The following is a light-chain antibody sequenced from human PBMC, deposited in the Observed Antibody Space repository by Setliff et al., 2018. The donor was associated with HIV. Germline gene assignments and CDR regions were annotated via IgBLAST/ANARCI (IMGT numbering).Light chain of an antibody. Sequence: QSALAQPASVSGSPGQSTTISCTGSSSDVGGYNYVSWFQQHPGKAPKLMISDVGNRPSGVSIRFSGSKSGNTASLTIPGLQAEDEADYYCSSYTSSSTYVFGSGTKGTVL. CDR3: SSYTSSSTYV. CDR1: SSDVGGYNY. V-gene: IGLV2-14*03. J-gene: IGLJ1*01. CDR2: DVG.